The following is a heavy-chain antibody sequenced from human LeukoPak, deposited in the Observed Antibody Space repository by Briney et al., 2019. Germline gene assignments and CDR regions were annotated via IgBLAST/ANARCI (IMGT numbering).Heavy chain of an antibody. V-gene: IGHV3-30-3*01. CDR3: AKGGYYDSSGYADLDY. D-gene: IGHD3-22*01. J-gene: IGHJ4*02. Sequence: PGGSLRLSCAASGFTFSSYAMHWVRQAPGKGLEWVAVISYDGSNKYYADSVKGRFTISRDNSKNTLYLQMNSLRAEDTAVYYCAKGGYYDSSGYADLDYWGQGTLVTVSS. CDR1: GFTFSSYA. CDR2: ISYDGSNK.